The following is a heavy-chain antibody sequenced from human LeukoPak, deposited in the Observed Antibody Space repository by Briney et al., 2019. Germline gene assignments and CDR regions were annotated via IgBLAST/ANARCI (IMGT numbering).Heavy chain of an antibody. D-gene: IGHD1-7*01. CDR3: AREMGNYGYDY. CDR1: GGSISSYY. Sequence: SETLSLTCPVSGGSISSYYWSWIRQPPGKGLEWIGYIYYSGSTNYNPSLKSRVTISVDRSKNQFSLKLSSVTAADTAVYYCAREMGNYGYDYWGQGTLVTVSS. J-gene: IGHJ4*02. V-gene: IGHV4-59*12. CDR2: IYYSGST.